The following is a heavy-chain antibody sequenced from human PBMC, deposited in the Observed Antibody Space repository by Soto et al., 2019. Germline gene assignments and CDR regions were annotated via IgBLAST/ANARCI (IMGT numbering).Heavy chain of an antibody. D-gene: IGHD3-22*01. V-gene: IGHV4-59*01. CDR1: GGSISSYY. CDR2: IYYSGST. CDR3: ARGHYFDSSGCYYLPFDI. Sequence: SETLSLTCTVSGGSISSYYWSWIRQPPGKGLEWIGYIYYSGSTNYNPSLKSRVTISVDTSKNQFSLKLSSVTAADTAVYYCARGHYFDSSGCYYLPFDIWGQGTMVTVSS. J-gene: IGHJ3*02.